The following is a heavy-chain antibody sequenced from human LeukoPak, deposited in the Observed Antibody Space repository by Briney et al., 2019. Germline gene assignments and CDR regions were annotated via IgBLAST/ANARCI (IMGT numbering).Heavy chain of an antibody. J-gene: IGHJ4*02. D-gene: IGHD2-15*01. Sequence: GGSLRLSCAASGFSFSDYYVIWIRQAPGRGLEYVSYISSHGSSIHYADSVKGRFTISRDNANNSLFLQMNSLRAEDTAVCYCARTGQYCSGGTCYSGQFDFWGQGTLVTVSS. CDR1: GFSFSDYY. CDR3: ARTGQYCSGGTCYSGQFDF. V-gene: IGHV3-11*01. CDR2: ISSHGSSI.